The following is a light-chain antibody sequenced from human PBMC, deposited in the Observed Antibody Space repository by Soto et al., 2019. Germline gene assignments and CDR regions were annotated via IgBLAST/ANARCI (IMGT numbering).Light chain of an antibody. CDR3: QQFNDYSWT. Sequence: IQLTQSPSSLSASVGDRVTITCRAGQGASSYLAWFQQKPGKAPKLLIYPASTLQSGVPLRFSGSGSGTDFTLTISSLQPEDCATYYCQQFNDYSWTFGQGTKVDIK. J-gene: IGKJ1*01. V-gene: IGKV1-9*01. CDR1: QGASSY. CDR2: PAS.